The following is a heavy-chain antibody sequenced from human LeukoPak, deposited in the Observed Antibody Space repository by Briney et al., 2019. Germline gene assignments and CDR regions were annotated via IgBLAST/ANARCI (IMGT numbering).Heavy chain of an antibody. D-gene: IGHD3-16*02. V-gene: IGHV4-34*01. CDR3: ARGGFGGVIVDPFDY. Sequence: SETLSLTCAVYGGSFSGYYWSWIRQPPGKGLEWIGEINHSGSTNYNPSLKSRVTISVDTSKNQSSLKLSSVTAADTAVYYCARGGFGGVIVDPFDYWGQGTLVTVSS. CDR1: GGSFSGYY. J-gene: IGHJ4*02. CDR2: INHSGST.